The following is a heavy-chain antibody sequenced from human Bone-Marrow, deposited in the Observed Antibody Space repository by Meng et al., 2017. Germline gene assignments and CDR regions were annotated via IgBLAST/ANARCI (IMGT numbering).Heavy chain of an antibody. J-gene: IGHJ6*02. CDR1: GYTFTSYA. CDR2: IIPIFGTA. V-gene: IGHV1-69*13. D-gene: IGHD6-13*01. CDR3: ARSVAAAGIYGMDV. Sequence: SVKVSCKASGYTFTSYAMHWVRQAPGQGLEWMGGIIPIFGTANYAQKFQGRVTITADESTSTAYMELSSLRSEDTAVYYCARSVAAAGIYGMDVWGQGTTVTVSS.